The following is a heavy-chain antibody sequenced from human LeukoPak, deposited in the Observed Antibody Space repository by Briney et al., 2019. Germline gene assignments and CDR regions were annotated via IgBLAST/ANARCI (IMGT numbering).Heavy chain of an antibody. CDR2: MNPNSGNT. V-gene: IGHV1-8*01. CDR1: GYTFTSYD. J-gene: IGHJ5*02. CDR3: ARGEYYHSSGYRSSCFDP. D-gene: IGHD3-22*01. Sequence: ASVKVSCKASGYTFTSYDINWVRQATGQGLEWMGWMNPNSGNTGYAQKFQGRVTMTRNTSISTAYMELSSMRSKDTAVYYCARGEYYHSSGYRSSCFDPWGQGTLVTVSS.